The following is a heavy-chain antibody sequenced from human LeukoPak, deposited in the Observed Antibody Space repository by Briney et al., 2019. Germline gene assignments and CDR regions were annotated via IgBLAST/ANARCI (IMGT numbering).Heavy chain of an antibody. Sequence: SETLSLTCTVSDDSFSSHYWTWIRQPPGKGLEWIGYISYIGSTNYNPSLKSRVTISVDTSKNQFSLKLSSVTAADTAVYYCARGPSGITMIRVLDYWGQGTLVTVSS. D-gene: IGHD3-22*01. J-gene: IGHJ4*02. CDR1: DDSFSSHY. V-gene: IGHV4-59*11. CDR2: ISYIGST. CDR3: ARGPSGITMIRVLDY.